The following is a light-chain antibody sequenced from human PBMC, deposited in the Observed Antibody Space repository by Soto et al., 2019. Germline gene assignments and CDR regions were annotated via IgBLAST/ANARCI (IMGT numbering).Light chain of an antibody. CDR1: QSVTSSY. CDR2: GAS. J-gene: IGKJ4*01. V-gene: IGKV3-20*01. Sequence: IVLTQSPGTLSLSPGEGATLSCRASQSVTSSYLAWYQQKPGQAPRLLIYGASSRATGIPDRFSGSGSGTDFTLTISRLEPEDFAVYYCQQYGSSSPLSFGGGTKVDI. CDR3: QQYGSSSPLS.